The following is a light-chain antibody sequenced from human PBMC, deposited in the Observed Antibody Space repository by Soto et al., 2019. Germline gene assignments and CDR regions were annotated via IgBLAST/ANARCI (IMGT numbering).Light chain of an antibody. V-gene: IGKV3-11*01. Sequence: IVLTQSPGTLSLSPGERATLSCRASQSVSSHFAWYQQKSGQAPRLLIYDASKRATGIQARFSGSGSGTDFTLTISSLEPEDFAVYYCQQRSNWPTFGQGTRLEIK. J-gene: IGKJ5*01. CDR1: QSVSSH. CDR2: DAS. CDR3: QQRSNWPT.